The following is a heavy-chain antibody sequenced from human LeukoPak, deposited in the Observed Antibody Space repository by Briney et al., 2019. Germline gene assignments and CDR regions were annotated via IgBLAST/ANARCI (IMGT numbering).Heavy chain of an antibody. CDR2: ISSSSSYI. J-gene: IGHJ4*02. CDR3: ARDNYYDSSGLGY. CDR1: GFTFSSYS. D-gene: IGHD3-22*01. Sequence: GGSLRLSCAASGFTFSSYSMNWVRQAPGKGLEWVSSISSSSSYIYYADSVTGRFTISRDNAKNSLYLQMNSLRAEDTAVYYWARDNYYDSSGLGYWGQGTLVTVSS. V-gene: IGHV3-21*01.